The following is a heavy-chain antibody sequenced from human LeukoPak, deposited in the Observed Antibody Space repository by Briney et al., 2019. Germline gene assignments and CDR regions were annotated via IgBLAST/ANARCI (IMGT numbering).Heavy chain of an antibody. CDR2: ISAYNGNT. V-gene: IGHV1-18*01. D-gene: IGHD3-22*01. CDR3: ARGYYYDSSGYGGCEDY. J-gene: IGHJ4*02. CDR1: GYTFTSYG. Sequence: ASVKVSCKASGYTFTSYGISWVRQAPGQGPEWMGWISAYNGNTNYAQKLQGRVTMTTDTSTSTAYMELRSLRSDDTAVYYCARGYYYDSSGYGGCEDYWGQGTLVTVSS.